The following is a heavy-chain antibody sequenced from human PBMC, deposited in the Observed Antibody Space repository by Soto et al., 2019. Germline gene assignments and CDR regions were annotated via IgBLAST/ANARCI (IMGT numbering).Heavy chain of an antibody. Sequence: QVQLVQSGAEVKKPGASVKVSCKASGYTFTSYGISWVRQAPGQGLEWMGWISAYNGNTNYAQKLQGRVTMTTDTSXXTAYMELRSLRSDDTAVYYCASNSRSSWYRNAFDIWGQGTMVTVSS. J-gene: IGHJ3*02. CDR3: ASNSRSSWYRNAFDI. CDR2: ISAYNGNT. CDR1: GYTFTSYG. V-gene: IGHV1-18*01. D-gene: IGHD6-13*01.